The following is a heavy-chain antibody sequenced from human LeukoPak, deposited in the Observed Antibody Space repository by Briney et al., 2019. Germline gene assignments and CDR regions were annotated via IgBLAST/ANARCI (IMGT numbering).Heavy chain of an antibody. CDR1: GFTFSSYA. J-gene: IGHJ4*02. D-gene: IGHD3-10*01. Sequence: GGSLRLSCAASGFTFSSYAMHWVRQAPGKGLEWVAVISYDGSNKYYADSVRGRFTISRDNSKNTLYLQMNSLRAEDTAVYYCAREQPPRRLWFGEFIWGQGTLVTVSS. CDR3: AREQPPRRLWFGEFI. V-gene: IGHV3-30*07. CDR2: ISYDGSNK.